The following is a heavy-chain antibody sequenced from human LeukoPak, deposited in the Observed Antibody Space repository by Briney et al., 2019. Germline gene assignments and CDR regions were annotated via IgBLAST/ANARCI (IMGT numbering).Heavy chain of an antibody. CDR3: ASSIVVVVAATINENYYYMDV. CDR1: GGSISSGDYY. D-gene: IGHD2-15*01. Sequence: TPSETLSLTCTVSGGSISSGDYYWSWIRQPPGKGLEWIGYIYYSGSTYYNPSLKSRVTISVDTSKNQFSLKLSSVTAADTAVCYCASSIVVVVAATINENYYYMDVWGKGTTVTVSS. CDR2: IYYSGST. V-gene: IGHV4-30-4*08. J-gene: IGHJ6*03.